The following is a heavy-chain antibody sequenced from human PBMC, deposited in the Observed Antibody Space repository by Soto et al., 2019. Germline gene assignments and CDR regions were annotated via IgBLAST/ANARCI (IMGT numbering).Heavy chain of an antibody. J-gene: IGHJ4*02. CDR2: ISNGGSYK. Sequence: PWGSLRLSCAASGFSFSSYDMYWVRQAPGRGLEWVPVISNGGSYKSYEDSVKGRFTISRDNYKNTLHLQMDSLRAEDTAVYYCAKNFIPLSPDLYFDSWGQGTLVTVSS. CDR3: AKNFIPLSPDLYFDS. V-gene: IGHV3-30*18. D-gene: IGHD3-16*01. CDR1: GFSFSSYD.